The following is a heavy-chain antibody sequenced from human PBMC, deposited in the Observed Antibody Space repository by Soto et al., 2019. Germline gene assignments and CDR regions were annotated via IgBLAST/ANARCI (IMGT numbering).Heavy chain of an antibody. CDR2: IYYSGST. Sequence: SETLSLTCTVSGGSISSSSYYWGWIRQPPGKGLEWIGSIYYSGSTYYNPSLKSRVTISVDTSKNQFSLKLSSVTAADTAVYYCARQSARAYYYDSSGYYVLSWFDPWGQGTLVTVSS. CDR3: ARQSARAYYYDSSGYYVLSWFDP. V-gene: IGHV4-39*01. CDR1: GGSISSSSYY. J-gene: IGHJ5*02. D-gene: IGHD3-22*01.